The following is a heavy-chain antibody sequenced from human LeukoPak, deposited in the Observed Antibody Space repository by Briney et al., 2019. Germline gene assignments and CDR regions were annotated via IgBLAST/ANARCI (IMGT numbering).Heavy chain of an antibody. V-gene: IGHV1-2*02. Sequence: ASVKVSCKASGYTFTGYYLHWVRQAPGQGLEWMGWINHNSGGTSYAQKFQGRVTMTSDTSINTAYMELSSLIYDDTAVYYCARGSCSGRTCYVFDYWGQGTLVTVTS. CDR1: GYTFTGYY. D-gene: IGHD2-15*01. CDR3: ARGSCSGRTCYVFDY. CDR2: INHNSGGT. J-gene: IGHJ4*02.